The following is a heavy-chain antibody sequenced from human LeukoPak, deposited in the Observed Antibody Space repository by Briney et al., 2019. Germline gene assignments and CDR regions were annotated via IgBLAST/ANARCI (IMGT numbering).Heavy chain of an antibody. D-gene: IGHD1-26*01. V-gene: IGHV4-59*01. CDR1: GGSISSYY. CDR2: IYYSGST. Sequence: SETLSLTCTVSGGSISSYYWSWIRQPPGKGLEWIGYIYYSGSTDYNPSLKSRVTISVDTSKNQFSLKLSSVTAADTAVYYCARGTASSNDYWGQGTLVTVSS. J-gene: IGHJ4*02. CDR3: ARGTASSNDY.